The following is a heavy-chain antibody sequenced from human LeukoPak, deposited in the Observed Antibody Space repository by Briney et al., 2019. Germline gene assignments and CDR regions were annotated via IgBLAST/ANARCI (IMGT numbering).Heavy chain of an antibody. D-gene: IGHD6-13*01. CDR1: GFTFSSYS. J-gene: IGHJ1*01. V-gene: IGHV3-21*01. CDR2: ISSSSSYI. CDR3: ARDLYSSSWEKYFQH. Sequence: GGPLRLSCAASGFTFSSYSMNWVRQAPGKGLEWVSSISSSSSYIYYADSVKGRFTISRDNAKNSLYLQMNSLRAEDTAVYYCARDLYSSSWEKYFQHWGQGTLVTVSS.